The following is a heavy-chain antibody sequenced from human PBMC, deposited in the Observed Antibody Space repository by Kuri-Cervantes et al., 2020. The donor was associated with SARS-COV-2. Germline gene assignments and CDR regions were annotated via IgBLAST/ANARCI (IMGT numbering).Heavy chain of an antibody. J-gene: IGHJ6*02. CDR3: AKDGSSSWSFNYYYYGMDV. V-gene: IGHV1-58*01. D-gene: IGHD6-13*01. CDR1: GFTFTSSA. CDR2: IVVGSGNT. Sequence: SVKVSCKASGFTFTSSAVQWVRQARGQRLEWIGWIVVGSGNTNYAQKFQERVTITRDMSTSTAYMELSSLRSEDTAVYYCAKDGSSSWSFNYYYYGMDVWGQGTTVTVSS.